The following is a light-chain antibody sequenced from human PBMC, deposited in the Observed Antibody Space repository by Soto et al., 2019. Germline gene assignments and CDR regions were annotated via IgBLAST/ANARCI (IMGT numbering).Light chain of an antibody. V-gene: IGKV3-15*01. J-gene: IGKJ2*01. CDR2: GAS. Sequence: EIVMTQSPATLSVSPGARATLSCRASQSVSTNLAWYQQKPGKAPSLLIYGASIRATGSPSRFSGSGSGTEFTLTVSSLQSEAFPVYYCQQDNNWPMYSFGQGTKLEIK. CDR1: QSVSTN. CDR3: QQDNNWPMYS.